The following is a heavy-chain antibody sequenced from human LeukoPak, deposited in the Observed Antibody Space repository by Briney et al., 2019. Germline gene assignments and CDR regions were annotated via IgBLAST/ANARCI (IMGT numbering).Heavy chain of an antibody. CDR1: GGSISSGGYS. J-gene: IGHJ5*02. D-gene: IGHD3-10*01. V-gene: IGHV4-30-2*01. CDR3: AREITMVRGVSRNWFDP. Sequence: PSETLSLTCAVSGGSISSGGYSWSWIRQPPGKGLEWIGYIYHSGSTYYNPSLKSRVTISVDRSKNQFSLKLSSVTAADTAVYYCAREITMVRGVSRNWFDPWGQGTLVTVSS. CDR2: IYHSGST.